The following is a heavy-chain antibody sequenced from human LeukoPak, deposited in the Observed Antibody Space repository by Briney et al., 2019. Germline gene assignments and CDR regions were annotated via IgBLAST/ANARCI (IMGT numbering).Heavy chain of an antibody. CDR2: ISYDGSNK. J-gene: IGHJ4*02. Sequence: GRSLRLSCAASGFTFSSYAMHWVRQAPGKGLEWVAVISYDGSNKYYADSVKGRFTISRDNSKNTLYLQMNSLRAEDTAVYYCARDQCGSCYSELDYWGQGTLVTVSS. D-gene: IGHD2-15*01. CDR1: GFTFSSYA. CDR3: ARDQCGSCYSELDY. V-gene: IGHV3-30*04.